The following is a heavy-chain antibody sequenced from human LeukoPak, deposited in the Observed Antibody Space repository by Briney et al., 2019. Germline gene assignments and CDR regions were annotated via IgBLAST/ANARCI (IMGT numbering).Heavy chain of an antibody. Sequence: SETLSLTCTVSGGSIGSSSYYWGWIRQPPGKGLEWIGSIYYSGSTYYNPSLKSRVTISVDTSKNQFSLKLSSVTAADTAVYYCAREDSSGYYHVNFDYWGQGTLVTVSS. CDR1: GGSIGSSSYY. CDR2: IYYSGST. D-gene: IGHD3-22*01. CDR3: AREDSSGYYHVNFDY. J-gene: IGHJ4*02. V-gene: IGHV4-39*07.